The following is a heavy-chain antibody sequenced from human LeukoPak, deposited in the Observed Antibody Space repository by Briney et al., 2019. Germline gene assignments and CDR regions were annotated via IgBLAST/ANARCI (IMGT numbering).Heavy chain of an antibody. V-gene: IGHV4-30-4*01. D-gene: IGHD3-22*01. CDR2: IYYSGST. Sequence: TLSLTCTVSGGSISSGDYYWSWIRQPPGTGLEWIGYIYYSGSTYYNPSLKSRVTISVDTSKNQFSLKLSSVTAADTAVYYCARNYYDSSGYPALRYWGQGTLVTVSS. J-gene: IGHJ4*02. CDR1: GGSISSGDYY. CDR3: ARNYYDSSGYPALRY.